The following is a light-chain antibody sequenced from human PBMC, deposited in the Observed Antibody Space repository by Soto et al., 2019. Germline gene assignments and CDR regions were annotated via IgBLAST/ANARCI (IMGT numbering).Light chain of an antibody. V-gene: IGKV3-20*01. CDR3: QQYGRLPLS. CDR1: ETLTNSF. J-gene: IGKJ4*01. Sequence: EILLTQSPGTLSLSPGDRATLSCRSSETLTNSFLAWYQQRPGQTPRLLIYSASIRATDIPDRFSGSGSGTDFTLTISRLEGEDFAVYFCQQYGRLPLSFGGGTKVQI. CDR2: SAS.